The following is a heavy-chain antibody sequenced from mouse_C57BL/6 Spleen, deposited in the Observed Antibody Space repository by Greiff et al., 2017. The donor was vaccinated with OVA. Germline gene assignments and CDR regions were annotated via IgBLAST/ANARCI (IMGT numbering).Heavy chain of an antibody. D-gene: IGHD4-1*01. CDR1: GYTFTSYW. J-gene: IGHJ2*01. Sequence: QVQLQQPGAELVRPGSSVKLSRKASGYTFTSYWMDWVKQRPGQGLEWIGNIYPSDSETHYNQKFKDKATLTVDKSSSTAYMQLSSLTSEDSAVYYCARSTGTDYVDYWGQGTTLTVSS. V-gene: IGHV1-61*01. CDR3: ARSTGTDYVDY. CDR2: IYPSDSET.